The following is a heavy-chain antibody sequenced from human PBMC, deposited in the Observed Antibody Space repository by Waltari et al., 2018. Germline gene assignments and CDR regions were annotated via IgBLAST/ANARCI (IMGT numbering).Heavy chain of an antibody. J-gene: IGHJ4*02. D-gene: IGHD6-19*01. V-gene: IGHV3-23*03. Sequence: EVQLLESGGGLVQPGGSLRLSCAASGFTFSSYAMSWVRQAPGKGLEWVSVIYSGGSTYYADSVKGRFTISRDNSKNTLYLQMNSLRAEDTAVYYCAKDSSGWSQPPPFDYWGQGTLVTVSS. CDR2: IYSGGST. CDR3: AKDSSGWSQPPPFDY. CDR1: GFTFSSYA.